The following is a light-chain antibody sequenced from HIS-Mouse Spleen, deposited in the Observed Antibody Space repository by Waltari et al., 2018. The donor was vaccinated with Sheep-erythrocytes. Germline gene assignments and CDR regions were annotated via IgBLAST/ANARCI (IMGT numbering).Light chain of an antibody. CDR3: QQSYSTPIAL. V-gene: IGKV1-39*01. J-gene: IGKJ4*01. Sequence: DIQLTQSTSSLSASVGDSVTITCRASQSISSYLNWYQQKPGKAPKLLIYAASSLQSGVPSRFSGSGSGTDFTLTISSLQPEDFATYYCQQSYSTPIALFGGGTKVEIK. CDR1: QSISSY. CDR2: AAS.